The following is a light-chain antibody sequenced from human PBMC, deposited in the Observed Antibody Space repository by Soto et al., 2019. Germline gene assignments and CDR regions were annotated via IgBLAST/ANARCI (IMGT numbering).Light chain of an antibody. J-gene: IGKJ2*01. V-gene: IGKV1-5*03. CDR3: QQYNSYSRT. Sequence: DIQMTQSPSTLSASVADRVTITCRASQSISSWLAWYQQKPGKAPKLLIYKASSLESGVPSRFSGSGSGTEFTLTISSLQPHDFATYYCQQYNSYSRTFGQGTKLEIK. CDR2: KAS. CDR1: QSISSW.